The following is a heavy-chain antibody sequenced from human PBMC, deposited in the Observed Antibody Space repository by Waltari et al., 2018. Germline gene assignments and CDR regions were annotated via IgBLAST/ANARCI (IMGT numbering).Heavy chain of an antibody. CDR1: GGSFSGYY. D-gene: IGHD5-18*01. CDR3: ARERGYSYGPFDY. J-gene: IGHJ4*02. Sequence: QVQLQQWGAGLLKPSETLSLTCAVYGGSFSGYYWSWIRQPPGKGLEWIGAINHSGSTTYTPSLKSRVTISVDTSKNQFSLKLSSVTAADTAVYYCARERGYSYGPFDYWGQGTLVTVSS. V-gene: IGHV4-34*01. CDR2: INHSGST.